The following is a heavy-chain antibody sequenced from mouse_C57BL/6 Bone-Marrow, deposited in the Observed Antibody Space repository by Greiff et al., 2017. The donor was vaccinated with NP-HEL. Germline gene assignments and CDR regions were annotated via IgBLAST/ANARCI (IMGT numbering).Heavy chain of an antibody. CDR2: INPSTGGT. D-gene: IGHD1-1*01. J-gene: IGHJ2*01. Sequence: EVQLQQSGPELVKPGASVKISCKASGYSFTGYYMNWVKQSPEKSLEWIGEINPSTGGTTYNQKFKAKATLTVDKSSSTAYMQLKSLTSEDSAVYYCAGPYYYGSPYYFDYWGQGTTLTVSS. CDR1: GYSFTGYY. CDR3: AGPYYYGSPYYFDY. V-gene: IGHV1-42*01.